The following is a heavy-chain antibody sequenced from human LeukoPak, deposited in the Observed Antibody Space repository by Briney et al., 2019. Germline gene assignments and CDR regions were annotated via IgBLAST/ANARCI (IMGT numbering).Heavy chain of an antibody. CDR1: GFTFSNYA. V-gene: IGHV3-74*01. D-gene: IGHD1-26*01. J-gene: IGHJ3*02. Sequence: GGSLRLSCTASGFTFSNYAMSWVRQAPGKGLVWVSRINSDGSSTSYADSVKGRFTISRDNSKNTLYLQMNSLRAEDTAVYYCARVPMYSGSYLPHAFDIWGQGTMVTVSS. CDR2: INSDGSST. CDR3: ARVPMYSGSYLPHAFDI.